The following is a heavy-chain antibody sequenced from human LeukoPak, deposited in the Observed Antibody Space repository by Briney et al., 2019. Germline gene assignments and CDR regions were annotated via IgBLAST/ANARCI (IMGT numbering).Heavy chain of an antibody. CDR3: AKEVTMVRGVS. J-gene: IGHJ4*02. D-gene: IGHD3-10*01. CDR2: ISGSGGST. Sequence: GGSLRLSCAASGFTFSNFGMHWVRQAPGKGLEWVSAISGSGGSTYYADSVKGRFTISRDNSKNTLYLQMNSLRAEDTAVYYCAKEVTMVRGVSWGQGTLVTVSS. V-gene: IGHV3-23*01. CDR1: GFTFSNFG.